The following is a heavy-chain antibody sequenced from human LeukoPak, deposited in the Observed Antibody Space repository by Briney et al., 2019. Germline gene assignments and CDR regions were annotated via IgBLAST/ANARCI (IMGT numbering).Heavy chain of an antibody. J-gene: IGHJ3*02. D-gene: IGHD6-13*01. CDR2: ISSSSSYI. Sequence: PGGSLRLSCAASGFTFSSYSMNWVRQAPGKGLEWVSSISSSSSYIYYADSVKGRFTISRDNAKNSLYLQMNRLRAEDTAVYYCARRTRGIAAAGAFDILRQGTMVTVSS. V-gene: IGHV3-21*01. CDR1: GFTFSSYS. CDR3: ARRTRGIAAAGAFDI.